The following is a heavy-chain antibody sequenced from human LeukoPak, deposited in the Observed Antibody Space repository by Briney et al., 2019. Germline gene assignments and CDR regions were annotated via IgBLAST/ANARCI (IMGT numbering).Heavy chain of an antibody. CDR1: GFTFSSYS. Sequence: PGGSLRLSCAASGFTFSSYSMNWVRQAPGKGLEWVSFISTSSIYIYYADSVKGRFTISRDNAKNSLYLQMNSLRVEDTAVYYCATQRRDRAFDYWGQECWSPSPQ. V-gene: IGHV3-21*01. J-gene: IGHJ4*01. D-gene: IGHD1-14*01. CDR3: ATQRRDRAFDY. CDR2: ISTSSIYI.